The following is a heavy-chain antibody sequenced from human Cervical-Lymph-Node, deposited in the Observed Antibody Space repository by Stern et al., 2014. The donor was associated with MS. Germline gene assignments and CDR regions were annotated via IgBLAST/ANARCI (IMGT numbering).Heavy chain of an antibody. Sequence: QVQLGQSGAEVKKPGASVKVSCKASGYTFTSYAMHWVRQAPGQRLEWMGWINAGNGNTKYSQKFQGRVTITRDTSASTAYMELSSLRSEDTAVYYCARVTTSGYSFYDYWGQGTLVTVSS. CDR2: INAGNGNT. V-gene: IGHV1-3*01. D-gene: IGHD3-22*01. J-gene: IGHJ4*02. CDR3: ARVTTSGYSFYDY. CDR1: GYTFTSYA.